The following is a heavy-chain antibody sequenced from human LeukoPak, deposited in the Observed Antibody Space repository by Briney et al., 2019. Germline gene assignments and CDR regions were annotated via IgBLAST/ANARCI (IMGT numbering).Heavy chain of an antibody. D-gene: IGHD6-13*01. CDR1: GFTFSSYA. V-gene: IGHV3-23*01. J-gene: IGHJ5*02. CDR2: ISGSGGST. CDR3: AKVRAAAGNLGWFDP. Sequence: GGSLRLSCAASGFTFSSYAMSWVRQAPGKGLEWVSAISGSGGSTYYADSVKGRFTISRDNSKNTLYLQMNSLRAEDTVVYYCAKVRAAAGNLGWFDPWGQGTLVTVSS.